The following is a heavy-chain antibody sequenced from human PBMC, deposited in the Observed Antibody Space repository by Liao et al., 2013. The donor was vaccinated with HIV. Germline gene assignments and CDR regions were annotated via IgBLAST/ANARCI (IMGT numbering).Heavy chain of an antibody. CDR3: ARTYSDWLPDY. Sequence: QVQLQESGPGLVKPSETLSLTCTVSGGSISSYYWSWIRQPPGKGLEWIGYIYYSGSTNYNPSLKSRVTISVDTSKNQFSLKLSSVTAADTAVYYCARTYSDWLPDYWGRGNPGHRLL. CDR2: IYYSGST. J-gene: IGHJ4*02. CDR1: GGSISSYY. D-gene: IGHD3-3*01. V-gene: IGHV4-59*08.